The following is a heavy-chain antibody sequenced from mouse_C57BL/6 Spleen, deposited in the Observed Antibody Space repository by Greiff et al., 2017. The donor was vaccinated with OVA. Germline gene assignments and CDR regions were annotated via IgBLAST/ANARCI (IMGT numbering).Heavy chain of an antibody. D-gene: IGHD2-5*01. V-gene: IGHV5-9*01. Sequence: EVQVVESGGGLVKPGGSLKLSCAASGFTFSSYTMSWVRQTPEKRLEWVATISGGGGNTYYPDSVKGRFTISRDNAKNTLYLQMSSLRSEDTALYYCASDTSYYSNYAWFAYWGQGTLVTVSA. CDR3: ASDTSYYSNYAWFAY. CDR2: ISGGGGNT. CDR1: GFTFSSYT. J-gene: IGHJ3*01.